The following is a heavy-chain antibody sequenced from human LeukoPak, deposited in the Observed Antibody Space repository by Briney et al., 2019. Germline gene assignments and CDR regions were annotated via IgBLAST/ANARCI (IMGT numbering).Heavy chain of an antibody. V-gene: IGHV3-23*01. J-gene: IGHJ1*01. Sequence: GGSLRLSCAASGFTFSTHAMSWVRQAPGKGLEWVSSISSTGGHTYYADSVKGRFTVSRDNSKNTLNLQMNSLRAEDTAVYYCAKALIGTGGYFQHWGHGTLVTVSS. CDR2: ISSTGGHT. D-gene: IGHD1-1*01. CDR3: AKALIGTGGYFQH. CDR1: GFTFSTHA.